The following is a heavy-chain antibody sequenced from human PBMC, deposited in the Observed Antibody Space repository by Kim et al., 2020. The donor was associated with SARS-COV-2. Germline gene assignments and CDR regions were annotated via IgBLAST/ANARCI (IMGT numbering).Heavy chain of an antibody. CDR1: GGSISSSNW. CDR3: ARDQSAGLGYGMDV. Sequence: SETLSLTCAVSGGSISSSNWWSWVRQPPGKGLEWIGEIYHSGSTNYNPSLKSRVTISVDKSKNQFSLKLSSVTAADTAVYYCARDQSAGLGYGMDVWGQGTTVTVSS. CDR2: IYHSGST. V-gene: IGHV4-4*02. J-gene: IGHJ6*02.